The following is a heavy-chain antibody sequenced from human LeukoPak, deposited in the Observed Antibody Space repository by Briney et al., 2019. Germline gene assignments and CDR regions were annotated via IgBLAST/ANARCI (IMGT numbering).Heavy chain of an antibody. CDR2: INPNSGGA. CDR1: GYIFIDYY. CDR3: ARGPVTPIRNWFDP. Sequence: ASVKVSCKATGYIFIDYYMHWVRQAPGQGLEWMGRINPNSGGANYAQKFQGRVTMTRDTPINTAYMELSRLGSDDTAMYYCARGPVTPIRNWFDPWGQGTLVTVSS. J-gene: IGHJ5*02. D-gene: IGHD4-17*01. V-gene: IGHV1-2*06.